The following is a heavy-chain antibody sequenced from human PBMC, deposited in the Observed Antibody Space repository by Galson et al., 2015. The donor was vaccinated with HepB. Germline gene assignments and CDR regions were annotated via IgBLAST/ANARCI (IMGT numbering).Heavy chain of an antibody. Sequence: SLRLSCAASGFSFSTYWMSWVRQAPGKGLEWVANIKDDGSEKYYVESVKGRFTISRDNAKNSLWLQMNSLRAEDTAVYYCARDREVAGGGDWFDPLGPGNPGHRLL. J-gene: IGHJ5*02. V-gene: IGHV3-7*01. CDR1: GFSFSTYW. CDR3: ARDREVAGGGDWFDP. D-gene: IGHD6-13*01. CDR2: IKDDGSEK.